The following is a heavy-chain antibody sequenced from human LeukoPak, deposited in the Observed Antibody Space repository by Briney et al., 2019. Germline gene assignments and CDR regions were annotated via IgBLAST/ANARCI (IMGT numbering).Heavy chain of an antibody. J-gene: IGHJ6*03. V-gene: IGHV3-11*04. CDR1: GFTFSDYY. D-gene: IGHD2-2*02. CDR3: ASPDVHCSSISCYTGYYYYMDV. Sequence: GGSLRLSCAASGFTFSDYYMSWIRQAPGKGLEWVSYISSSGSTIYYADSVKGRFTISRDNAKNSLYLQMNSLRAEDTAVYYCASPDVHCSSISCYTGYYYYMDVWGKGTTVTVSS. CDR2: ISSSGSTI.